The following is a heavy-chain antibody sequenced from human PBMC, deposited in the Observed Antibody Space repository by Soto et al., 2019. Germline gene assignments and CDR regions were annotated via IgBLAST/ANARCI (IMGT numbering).Heavy chain of an antibody. CDR1: GDTFKNCV. Sequence: QVQVVQSGVEVRRPGSSVKVSCKASGDTFKNCVISWVRQAPGQGLEWMGGIIPLFGITDFAQRFQGRLTITTDESTTTAYMELSRLRSEDTATYYCAAELGLGKVSVVWGQGTTVIVSS. CDR2: IIPLFGIT. D-gene: IGHD7-27*01. V-gene: IGHV1-69*01. J-gene: IGHJ6*01. CDR3: AAELGLGKVSVV.